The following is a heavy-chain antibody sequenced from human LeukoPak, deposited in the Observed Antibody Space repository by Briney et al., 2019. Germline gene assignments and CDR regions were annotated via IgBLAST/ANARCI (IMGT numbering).Heavy chain of an antibody. CDR2: IYYSGGT. D-gene: IGHD3-3*01. CDR1: GGSISSSSYY. V-gene: IGHV4-39*01. J-gene: IGHJ5*02. CDR3: ARKSDFPRTPSDWFDP. Sequence: SETLSLTCTVSGGSISSSSYYWGWIRQPPGKGLEWIESIYYSGGTYYNPSLKSRVTISVDTSKNQFSLKLSSVTAADTAVYYCARKSDFPRTPSDWFDPWGQGTLVTVSS.